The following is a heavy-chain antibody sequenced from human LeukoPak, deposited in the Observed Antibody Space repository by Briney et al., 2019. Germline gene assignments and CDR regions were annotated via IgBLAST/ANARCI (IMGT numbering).Heavy chain of an antibody. CDR3: ARVPETTQLFDY. J-gene: IGHJ4*02. CDR1: GFSFSSYA. V-gene: IGHV3-23*01. Sequence: GGSLRLSCAASGFSFSSYAMSWVRQPPGKGLEWVSSFSGGGGDTYYADSVKGRFTISRDNSKNTLCLQMNSLRAEDTALYYCARVPETTQLFDYWGQGTLVTVSS. CDR2: FSGGGGDT. D-gene: IGHD1-14*01.